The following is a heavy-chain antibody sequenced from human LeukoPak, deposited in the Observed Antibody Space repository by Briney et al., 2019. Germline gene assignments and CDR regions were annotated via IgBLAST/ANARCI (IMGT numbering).Heavy chain of an antibody. CDR3: AKGQVYSSSWYLNDY. Sequence: GGSLRLSSAASAFTFSSYGMHWVRQAPGKGLEWVSAISGSGGSTYYADSVKGRFTISRDNSKNTLYLQMNSLRAEDTAVYYCAKGQVYSSSWYLNDYWGQGTLVTVSS. D-gene: IGHD6-13*01. CDR1: AFTFSSYG. J-gene: IGHJ4*02. V-gene: IGHV3-23*01. CDR2: ISGSGGST.